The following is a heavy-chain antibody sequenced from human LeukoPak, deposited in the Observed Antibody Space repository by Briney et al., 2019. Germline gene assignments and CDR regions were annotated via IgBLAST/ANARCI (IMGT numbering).Heavy chain of an antibody. D-gene: IGHD2-2*01. V-gene: IGHV5-51*01. Sequence: GEPLKISCKGSGYSFTSYWIGWVRQMPGEGLEWMGIIYPGDSDTSYSPSFQGQVTISADKSISTAYLQWSSLKASDTAMYYCASQYCSSTSCYEGFDYWGQGTLVTVSS. CDR3: ASQYCSSTSCYEGFDY. CDR2: IYPGDSDT. CDR1: GYSFTSYW. J-gene: IGHJ4*02.